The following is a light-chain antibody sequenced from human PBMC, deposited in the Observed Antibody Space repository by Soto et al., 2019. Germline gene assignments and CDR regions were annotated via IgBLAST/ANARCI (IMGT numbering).Light chain of an antibody. V-gene: IGKV3-20*01. CDR2: DAS. CDR3: QQYAGSPRT. J-gene: IGKJ1*01. CDR1: QSVDSSH. Sequence: EIVMTQSPATLSVSPGERATLSCRASQSVDSSHLAWYQHRPGRAPRLLISDASNRAADIPDRFSGSGSGTDFTLTINRLEPEDFAVYYCQQYAGSPRTFGQGTKVDIK.